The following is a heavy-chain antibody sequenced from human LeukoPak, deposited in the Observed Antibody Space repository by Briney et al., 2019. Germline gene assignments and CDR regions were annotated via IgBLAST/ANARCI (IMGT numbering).Heavy chain of an antibody. CDR2: ISWNSGSI. J-gene: IGHJ2*01. D-gene: IGHD6-19*01. Sequence: GGSLRLSCAASGFTFDDYAMHWVRQAPGKGLEWVSGISWNSGSIGYADSVKGRFTISRDNAKNSLYLQMNSLRAEDTALYYCAKGGTVAGQSYWYSDLWGRGTLVTVSS. V-gene: IGHV3-9*01. CDR1: GFTFDDYA. CDR3: AKGGTVAGQSYWYSDL.